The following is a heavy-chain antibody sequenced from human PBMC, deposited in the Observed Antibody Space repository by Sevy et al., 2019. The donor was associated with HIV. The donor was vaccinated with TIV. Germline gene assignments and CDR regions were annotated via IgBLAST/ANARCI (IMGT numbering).Heavy chain of an antibody. V-gene: IGHV4-59*01. CDR3: GRMNYSSAAPGSWFDP. CDR2: MYYTGIT. D-gene: IGHD3-10*01. Sequence: SETLSLTCTVSGGSISSYYWSWIRQPPGKGLEWIGYMYYTGITNYNPSLKSRVTISVDTSKNQVSLKLSSVTAADTAVYYWGRMNYSSAAPGSWFDPWGQGTLVTVSS. CDR1: GGSISSYY. J-gene: IGHJ5*02.